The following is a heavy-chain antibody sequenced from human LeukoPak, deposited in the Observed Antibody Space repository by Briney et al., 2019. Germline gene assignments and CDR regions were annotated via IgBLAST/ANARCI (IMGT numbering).Heavy chain of an antibody. CDR1: GFTFSSYE. V-gene: IGHV3-48*03. D-gene: IGHD3-16*01. CDR2: ISSSGRTI. CDR3: ARGDIRRFDY. J-gene: IGHJ4*02. Sequence: PGGSLRLSCAASGFTFSSYEMNWVRQAPGKGLEWVSYISSSGRTIYYADSVKGRFTISRDNAKNLLYLQMNSLRAEDTAVCYCARGDIRRFDYWGQGTLVTVSS.